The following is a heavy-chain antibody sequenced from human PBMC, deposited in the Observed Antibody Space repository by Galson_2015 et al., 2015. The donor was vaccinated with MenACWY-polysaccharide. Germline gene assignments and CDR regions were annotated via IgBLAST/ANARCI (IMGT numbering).Heavy chain of an antibody. V-gene: IGHV3-15*01. CDR1: GFTFSNVW. CDR2: IKSKTDGVTT. Sequence: SLRLSCAASGFTFSNVWMSWVRQAPGKGLEWVGRIKSKTDGVTTEYAATVKGRFTISRDDTKNKLYLQMNRLKNEDTAVYYCTTDFDYYDSSGNLDYWGQGTLVTVSS. CDR3: TTDFDYYDSSGNLDY. D-gene: IGHD3-22*01. J-gene: IGHJ4*02.